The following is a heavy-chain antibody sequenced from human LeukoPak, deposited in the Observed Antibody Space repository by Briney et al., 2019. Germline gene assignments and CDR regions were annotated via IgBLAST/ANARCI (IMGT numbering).Heavy chain of an antibody. V-gene: IGHV3-23*01. CDR1: GFTFSSYA. CDR2: ISGSGGST. J-gene: IGHJ4*01. Sequence: PGGSLRLSCAASGFTFSSYAMSWVRQAPGKGLEGVSDISGSGGSTDYADSVKGRFTISRDNSKNTLYLQMNSLRAKDTAVYSCAKDHKGSSASYAYRFDYWGQGTLVTVSS. D-gene: IGHD6-19*01. CDR3: AKDHKGSSASYAYRFDY.